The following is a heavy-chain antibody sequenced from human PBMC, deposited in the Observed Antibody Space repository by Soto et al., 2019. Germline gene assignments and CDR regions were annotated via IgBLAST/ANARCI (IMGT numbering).Heavy chain of an antibody. J-gene: IGHJ6*02. CDR2: ITRKKYGGTT. Sequence: EVQLVESGGGLVKPGWSLRLSCITSGFAFGDFAMTWFRQAPGKGLEWVGFITRKKYGGTTEYAASVKGRFSISREDSKSIADLQMNSLNTVDEAVYYCSRLPPRRSSAYDFPMDVWGQGTTVTVSS. V-gene: IGHV3-49*05. D-gene: IGHD5-12*01. CDR1: GFAFGDFA. CDR3: SRLPPRRSSAYDFPMDV.